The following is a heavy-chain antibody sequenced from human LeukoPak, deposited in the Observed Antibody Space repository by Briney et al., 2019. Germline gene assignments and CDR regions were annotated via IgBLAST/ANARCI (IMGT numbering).Heavy chain of an antibody. CDR1: GYTFTSYY. CDR3: ARDARAMGATGAFDY. V-gene: IGHV1-46*01. D-gene: IGHD1-26*01. J-gene: IGHJ4*02. CDR2: INPSGGSA. Sequence: ASVKVSCKASGYTFTSYYMHWVRQAPGQGLEWMGIINPSGGSASYAQKFQGRVTMTRDMSTSTVYMELSSLRSEDTAVYYCARDARAMGATGAFDYWGQGTLVTVSS.